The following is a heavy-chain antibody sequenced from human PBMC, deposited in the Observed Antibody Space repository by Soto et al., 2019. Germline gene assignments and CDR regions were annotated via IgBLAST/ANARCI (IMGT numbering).Heavy chain of an antibody. Sequence: EVQLVESGGGLVKPGGSLRLSCAASGFTFSSYSMNWVRQAPGKGLEWVSSISSSSSYIYYADSVKGRFTISRDNAKNSLYLQMNSLRAEDTAVYYCATTPIAAAGTWGWFDPWGQGTLVTVSS. D-gene: IGHD6-13*01. CDR1: GFTFSSYS. J-gene: IGHJ5*02. CDR2: ISSSSSYI. CDR3: ATTPIAAAGTWGWFDP. V-gene: IGHV3-21*01.